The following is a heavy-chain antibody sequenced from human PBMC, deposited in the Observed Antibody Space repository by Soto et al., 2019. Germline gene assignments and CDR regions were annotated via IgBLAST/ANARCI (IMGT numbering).Heavy chain of an antibody. CDR2: ISYDGSNK. CDR1: GFTFSSYG. CDR3: AKDHSWDGSGGPDFDY. V-gene: IGHV3-30*18. Sequence: QVQLVESGGDVVQPGRSLRLSCAASGFTFSSYGMHWVRQAPGKGLEWVAVISYDGSNKYYADSVKGRFTISRDNSKNTLYLQMNSLRAEDTAVYYCAKDHSWDGSGGPDFDYWGQGTLVTVSS. J-gene: IGHJ4*02. D-gene: IGHD3-10*01.